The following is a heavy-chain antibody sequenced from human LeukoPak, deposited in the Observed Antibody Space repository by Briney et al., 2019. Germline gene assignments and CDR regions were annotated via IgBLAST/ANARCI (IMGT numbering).Heavy chain of an antibody. Sequence: GGSLRLSCAASGFSFSSYNMNWVRLTPGKGLEWVSSISSSSSYIYYADSVKGRFTISRDNAKNSLYLQLNSLRAEDTAVYYCARASYCGGDRYSGNFDYWGQGTLVTVSS. CDR3: ARASYCGGDRYSGNFDY. D-gene: IGHD2-21*02. CDR1: GFSFSSYN. V-gene: IGHV3-21*01. J-gene: IGHJ4*02. CDR2: ISSSSSYI.